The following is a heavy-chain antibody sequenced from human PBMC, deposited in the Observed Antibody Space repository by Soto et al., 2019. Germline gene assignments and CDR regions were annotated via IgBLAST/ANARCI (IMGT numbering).Heavy chain of an antibody. Sequence: QVQLQESGPGLLKPSGTLSLTCAVSGGAISSSKWWSWVRQPPGKGLEWIGEIYQSGSTNYNPSLESRVRMSVAKSRNQFSLKLTSVSAADTAVYYCARASATIAAAAIFDYWGQGTLVTVSS. V-gene: IGHV4-4*02. D-gene: IGHD6-13*01. J-gene: IGHJ4*02. CDR3: ARASATIAAAAIFDY. CDR1: GGAISSSKW. CDR2: IYQSGST.